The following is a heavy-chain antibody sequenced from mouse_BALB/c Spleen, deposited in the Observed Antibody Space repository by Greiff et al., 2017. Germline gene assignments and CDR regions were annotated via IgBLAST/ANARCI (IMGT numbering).Heavy chain of an antibody. V-gene: IGHV5-6-4*01. D-gene: IGHD1-1*02. CDR3: TRGYGDY. CDR2: ISSGGSYT. CDR1: GFTFSSYT. Sequence: EVKLVESGGGLVKPGGSLKLSCAASGFTFSSYTMSWVRQTPEKRLEWVATISSGGSYTYYPDSVKGRFTISRDNAKNTLYLQMSSLKSEDTAMYYCTRGYGDYWGQGTTLTVSS. J-gene: IGHJ2*01.